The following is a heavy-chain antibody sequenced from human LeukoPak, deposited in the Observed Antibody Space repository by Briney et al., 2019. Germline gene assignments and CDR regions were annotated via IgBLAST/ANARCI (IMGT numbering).Heavy chain of an antibody. D-gene: IGHD2-15*01. V-gene: IGHV4-61*01. CDR3: ASGGGSLSTFDY. CDR2: IYYSGST. CDR1: DGSVSSGSYY. J-gene: IGHJ4*02. Sequence: SETLSLTCSVFDGSVSSGSYYWSWIRQPPGKGLEWIGNIYYSGSTNYNPSLKSRVTISVDTSKNQFSLKLSSVTAADTAVYYCASGGGSLSTFDYWGQGTLVTVSS.